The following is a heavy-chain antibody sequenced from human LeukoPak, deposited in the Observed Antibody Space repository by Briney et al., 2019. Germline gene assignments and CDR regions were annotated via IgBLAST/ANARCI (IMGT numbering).Heavy chain of an antibody. CDR2: IWYDGSNK. CDR3: AREINNYDSSGFLGY. D-gene: IGHD3-22*01. V-gene: IGHV3-33*01. CDR1: GFTFSSYG. Sequence: GGSLRLSCAASGFTFSSYGMHWVRQAPGKGLEWVAVIWYDGSNKYYADSVKGRFTISRDNSKNTLYLQMNSLRAEDTAVYYCAREINNYDSSGFLGYWGQGTLVTVSS. J-gene: IGHJ4*02.